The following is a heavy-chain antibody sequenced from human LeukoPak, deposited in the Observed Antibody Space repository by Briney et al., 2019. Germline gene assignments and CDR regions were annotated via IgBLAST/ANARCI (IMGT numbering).Heavy chain of an antibody. V-gene: IGHV4-30-4*01. D-gene: IGHD1-14*01. CDR3: ASQESTAGGAFDI. J-gene: IGHJ3*02. Sequence: PSETLSLTCTVSGGSISSGDYYWSWIRQPPGKGLEWIGYIYYSGSTYYNPSLKSRVTISVDTSKNQFSLKLSSVTAADTAVYYCASQESTAGGAFDIWGQGTMVTVSS. CDR1: GGSISSGDYY. CDR2: IYYSGST.